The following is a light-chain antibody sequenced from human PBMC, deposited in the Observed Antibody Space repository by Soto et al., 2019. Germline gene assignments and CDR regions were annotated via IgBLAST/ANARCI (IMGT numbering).Light chain of an antibody. J-gene: IGKJ1*01. Sequence: EIVLTQYQGTLSLSPGERATLSCRASQSVSNNYLAWYQQKPGQAPRLLIFGASIRDTGIPDRFSGSGSGTDFTLTISRLESEDFAVYYCQQYGSSPGTFGQGTKVDIK. CDR1: QSVSNNY. V-gene: IGKV3-20*01. CDR3: QQYGSSPGT. CDR2: GAS.